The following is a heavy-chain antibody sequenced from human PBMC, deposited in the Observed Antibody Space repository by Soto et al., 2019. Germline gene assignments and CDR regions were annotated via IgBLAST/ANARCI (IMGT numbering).Heavy chain of an antibody. D-gene: IGHD3-3*01. CDR1: AYTLATNY. CDR3: ARSLQSDFWSGNGAN. J-gene: IGHJ4*02. V-gene: IGHV1-46*04. CDR2: INPSGGST. Sequence: TSVMFSCKASAYTLATNYRHCARRAPRQGLEWVGIINPSGGSTNYAEKLQGRVTMTRDTSTTTVYMELSSLRSEDTAVYYCARSLQSDFWSGNGANWGQGALVT.